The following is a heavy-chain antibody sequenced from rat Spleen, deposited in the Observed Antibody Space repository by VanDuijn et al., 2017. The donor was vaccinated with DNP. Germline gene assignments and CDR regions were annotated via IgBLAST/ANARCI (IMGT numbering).Heavy chain of an antibody. CDR1: GFSLTGYG. V-gene: IGHV2-4*01. J-gene: IGHJ4*01. Sequence: QVQLRESGPGLVQPSQTLSLTCTVSGFSLTGYGVSWVRQPPGRGLEWIVAITSGGSTFYNSALKSRLSISRDTSKNQVFLNVNSLQTDDTGTYYCTRDAYSGYSYAIDAWGQGTSVTVSS. CDR2: ITSGGST. CDR3: TRDAYSGYSYAIDA. D-gene: IGHD4-3*01.